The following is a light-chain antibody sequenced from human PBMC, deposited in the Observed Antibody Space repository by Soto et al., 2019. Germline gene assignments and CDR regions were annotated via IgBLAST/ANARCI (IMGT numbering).Light chain of an antibody. CDR1: QSIASY. CDR2: AAS. J-gene: IGKJ1*01. Sequence: DIQMTQSPSSLSASVGDRVTIICRASQSIASYLNWCQQKPGKAPHLLIYAASTLQSGVPSRFSGSGSGTDFTLTISSLQPEDFATYYCQQSYSAPWTFGQGTKVEIK. CDR3: QQSYSAPWT. V-gene: IGKV1-39*01.